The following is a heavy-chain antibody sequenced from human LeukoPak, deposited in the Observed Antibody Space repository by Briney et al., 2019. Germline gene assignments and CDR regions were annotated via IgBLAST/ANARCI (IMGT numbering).Heavy chain of an antibody. V-gene: IGHV3-11*01. Sequence: PGGSLRLSCAASGFTFSDYSMSWIRQAPGKGLEWVSSISRSSSTIYYADSVKGRFTISRDNAKNSLYLQISSLRAEDTAVYYCASALYIYAYAYWGQGILVTVSS. CDR2: ISRSSSTI. D-gene: IGHD5-18*01. J-gene: IGHJ4*02. CDR1: GFTFSDYS. CDR3: ASALYIYAYAY.